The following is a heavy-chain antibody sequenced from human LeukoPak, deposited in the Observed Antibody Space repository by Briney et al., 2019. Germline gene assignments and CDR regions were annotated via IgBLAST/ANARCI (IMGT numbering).Heavy chain of an antibody. J-gene: IGHJ4*02. CDR2: ISSSSRTV. CDR3: ARDRDSSGRYYFDY. Sequence: GGSLRLSCAVTGFTLSNYCMNWVRQAPGKGLEWVSYISSSSRTVYYADSVKGRFTISRDNAQNSLYLQMNSLRAEDTAVYYCARDRDSSGRYYFDYWGQGTLVTVSS. CDR1: GFTLSNYC. V-gene: IGHV3-48*01. D-gene: IGHD6-19*01.